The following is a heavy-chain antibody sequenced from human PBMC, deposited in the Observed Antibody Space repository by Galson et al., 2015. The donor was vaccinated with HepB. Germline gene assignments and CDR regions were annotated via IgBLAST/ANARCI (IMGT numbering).Heavy chain of an antibody. D-gene: IGHD6-13*01. CDR2: ISAYKGNT. CDR1: GYTFTRYG. Sequence: SVKVSCKASGYTFTRYGVSWVRQAPGQGLEWMGLISAYKGNTNYAQKLQGRVTMTTDTSTSTAYMELRSLRSDDTAVYYCAREGGIAAAGTNDYWGQGTLVTVSS. V-gene: IGHV1-18*04. J-gene: IGHJ4*02. CDR3: AREGGIAAAGTNDY.